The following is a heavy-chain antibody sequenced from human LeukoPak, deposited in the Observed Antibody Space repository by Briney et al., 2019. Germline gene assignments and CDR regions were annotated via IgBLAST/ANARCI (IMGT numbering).Heavy chain of an antibody. Sequence: PGGSLRLSCAASGFTFSSYGMHWVRQAPGKGLEWVAFIRYDGSNKYYADSVKGRFTISRDNSKNTLYLQTNSLRAEDTAVYYCAKDARRGDSRDLNCFDYWGQGTLVTVSS. D-gene: IGHD5-12*01. CDR1: GFTFSSYG. J-gene: IGHJ4*02. CDR3: AKDARRGDSRDLNCFDY. CDR2: IRYDGSNK. V-gene: IGHV3-30*02.